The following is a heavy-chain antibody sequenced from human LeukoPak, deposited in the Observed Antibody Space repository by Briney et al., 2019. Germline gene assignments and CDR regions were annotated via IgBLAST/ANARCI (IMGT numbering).Heavy chain of an antibody. CDR3: ARGCYSRFDY. D-gene: IGHD5-18*01. Sequence: SQTLSLTCAISGDSLSNNNVAWNWIRQSPSRGLEWLGRTCYRSKWNTDYAVSVKSRITINSDTSKNQFSLQLNSVTPEDTAVYYCARGCYSRFDYWDQGTLVTVSS. J-gene: IGHJ4*02. V-gene: IGHV6-1*01. CDR2: TCYRSKWNT. CDR1: GDSLSNNNVA.